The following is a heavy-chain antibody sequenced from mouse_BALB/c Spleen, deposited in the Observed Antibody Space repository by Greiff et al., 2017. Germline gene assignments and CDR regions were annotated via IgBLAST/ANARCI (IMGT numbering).Heavy chain of an antibody. CDR2: INPNNGGT. J-gene: IGHJ1*01. V-gene: IGHV1-18*01. CDR3: ARCYYGSSKGRYFDV. CDR1: GYTFTEYT. D-gene: IGHD1-1*01. Sequence: VQLKESGPELVKPGASVKISCKTSGYTFTEYTMHWVKQSHGKSLEWIGGINPNNGGTSYNQKFKGKATLTVDKSSSTAYMELRSLTSEDSAVYYCARCYYGSSKGRYFDVWGAGTTVTVSS.